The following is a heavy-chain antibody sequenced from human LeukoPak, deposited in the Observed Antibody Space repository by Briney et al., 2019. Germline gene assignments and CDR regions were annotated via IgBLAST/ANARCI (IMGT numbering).Heavy chain of an antibody. CDR2: INPNSGGT. D-gene: IGHD3-22*01. CDR1: GYTFTGYY. Sequence: ASVKVSCKASGYTFTGYYMHWVRQAPGQGLEWMGWINPNSGGTNYAQKFQGRDTMTRDTSISTAYMELSRLRSDDTAVYYCAREGSSGYYYGYWGQGTLVTVSS. J-gene: IGHJ4*02. V-gene: IGHV1-2*02. CDR3: AREGSSGYYYGY.